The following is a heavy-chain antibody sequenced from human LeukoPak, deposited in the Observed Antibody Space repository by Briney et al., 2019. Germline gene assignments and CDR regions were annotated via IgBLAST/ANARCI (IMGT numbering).Heavy chain of an antibody. V-gene: IGHV4-59*01. CDR1: GDSISSYY. CDR3: AREETSTYNWFDP. Sequence: PSETLSLTCTVSGDSISSYYWSWIRQPPGKGLEWIGYIYYSGSTNYNPSLKSRVTISVDTSKNQFSLKLSSVTAADTAVYYCAREETSTYNWFDPWGQGTLVTVSS. CDR2: IYYSGST. J-gene: IGHJ5*02.